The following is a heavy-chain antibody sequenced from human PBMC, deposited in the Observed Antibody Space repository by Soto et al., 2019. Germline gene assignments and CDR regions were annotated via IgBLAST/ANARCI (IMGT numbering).Heavy chain of an antibody. Sequence: SETLSLTCTVSGGSISSYYWSWIRQPPGKGLEWIGYIYYSGSTNYTPSLKSRVTISVDTPKNQFSLKLSSVTAADTAVYYCARRYGSGFDYWGQGTLVTVSS. J-gene: IGHJ4*02. CDR3: ARRYGSGFDY. CDR1: GGSISSYY. D-gene: IGHD6-19*01. V-gene: IGHV4-59*08. CDR2: IYYSGST.